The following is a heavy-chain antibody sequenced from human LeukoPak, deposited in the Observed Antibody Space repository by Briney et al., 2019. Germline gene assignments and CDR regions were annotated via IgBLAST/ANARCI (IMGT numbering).Heavy chain of an antibody. CDR3: ARLGYSSSTSCFDY. J-gene: IGHJ4*02. CDR1: GGSFSGYY. D-gene: IGHD2-2*01. V-gene: IGHV4-34*01. Sequence: SETLSLTCAVYGGSFSGYYWSWIRQPPGKGLEWIGEINHSGSTNYNPSLKSRVTISVDTSKNQFPLKLSSVTAADTAVYYCARLGYSSSTSCFDYWGQGTLVTVSS. CDR2: INHSGST.